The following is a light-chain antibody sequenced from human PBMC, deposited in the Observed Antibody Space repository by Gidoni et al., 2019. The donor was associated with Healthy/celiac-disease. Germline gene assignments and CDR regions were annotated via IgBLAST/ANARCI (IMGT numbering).Light chain of an antibody. CDR2: GAS. V-gene: IGKV1-39*01. CDR1: QSIRTTT. CDR3: QQTHSFPYT. Sequence: DLQMTPSPSSLSASVGDTVTITCRASQSIRTTTVSWYQQRPGKVPNLLIYGASSLETGVPSRFSGSGSGTDFTLTITSLQPEDFATYYCQQTHSFPYTFGQGSKLDI. J-gene: IGKJ2*01.